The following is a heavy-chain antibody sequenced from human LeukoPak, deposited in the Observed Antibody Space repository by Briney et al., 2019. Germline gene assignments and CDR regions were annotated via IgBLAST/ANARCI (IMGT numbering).Heavy chain of an antibody. CDR3: ARGLGYSYFDY. V-gene: IGHV4-59*12. CDR2: IFYSGST. CDR1: GGSISSYY. D-gene: IGHD5-18*01. Sequence: SETLSLTCTVSGGSISSYYWSWIRQPPGKGLEWIGYIFYSGSTNYNPSLKSRVTISVDTSKNQFSLKLSSVTAADTAVYYCARGLGYSYFDYWGQGTLVTVSS. J-gene: IGHJ4*02.